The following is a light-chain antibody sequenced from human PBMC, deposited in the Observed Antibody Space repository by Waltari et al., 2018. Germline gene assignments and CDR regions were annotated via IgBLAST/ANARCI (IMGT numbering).Light chain of an antibody. CDR1: QSVSSY. CDR2: DAS. Sequence: EIVLTQSPATLSLSPGERANLSCRASQSVSSYLAWYQQKPGQAPRLLIYDASNRATGIPARFSGSGSGTDFTLTISSLEPEDFAVYYCQQRSNWPTFGGGTKVEIK. CDR3: QQRSNWPT. V-gene: IGKV3-11*01. J-gene: IGKJ4*01.